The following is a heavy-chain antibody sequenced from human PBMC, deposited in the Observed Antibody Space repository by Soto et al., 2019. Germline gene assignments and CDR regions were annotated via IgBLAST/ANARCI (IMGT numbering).Heavy chain of an antibody. CDR2: IKQDGSEK. D-gene: IGHD3-16*01. J-gene: IGHJ5*02. CDR3: AAYDLRYGGHDP. V-gene: IGHV3-7*01. Sequence: EVQLVESGGGLVQPGGSLRLSCAASGFTFSSYWMSWVRQAPGKGLEWVANIKQDGSEKYYVDSVKGRFATSRDNAENSLYLQMNSLRAEDTAVYYCAAYDLRYGGHDPWGQGTLVTVSS. CDR1: GFTFSSYW.